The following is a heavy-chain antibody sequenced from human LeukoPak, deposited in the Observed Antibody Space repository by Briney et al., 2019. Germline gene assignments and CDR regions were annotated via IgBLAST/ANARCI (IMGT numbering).Heavy chain of an antibody. V-gene: IGHV3-64D*09. J-gene: IGHJ4*02. CDR2: ISSNGGST. CDR1: GFTFSCYA. Sequence: GSLRLSFSTSGFTFSCYAMYWVRQAPGKGLEYVSGISSNGGSTYYADSVKGRFTISRDNSKNTLYLQMSSLRAEDTAVYYCVKITSSSGGDYWGQGTLVTVSS. D-gene: IGHD6-19*01. CDR3: VKITSSSGGDY.